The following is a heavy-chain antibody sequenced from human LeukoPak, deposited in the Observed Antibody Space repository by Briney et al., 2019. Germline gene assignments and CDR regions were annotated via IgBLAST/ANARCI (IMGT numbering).Heavy chain of an antibody. CDR1: GYTFTSYG. Sequence: GASVKVSCKASGYTFTSYGISWVRQAPGQGLEWMGWISAYNGNTNYAQKLHGRVTMTTDTSTSTAYMELRSLRSDDTAVYYCARAKAPNSSGYYSYWGQGTLVTVSS. D-gene: IGHD3-22*01. V-gene: IGHV1-18*01. CDR2: ISAYNGNT. J-gene: IGHJ4*02. CDR3: ARAKAPNSSGYYSY.